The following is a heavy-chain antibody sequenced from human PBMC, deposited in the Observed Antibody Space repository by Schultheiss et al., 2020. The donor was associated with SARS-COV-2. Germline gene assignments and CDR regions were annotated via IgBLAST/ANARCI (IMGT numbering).Heavy chain of an antibody. V-gene: IGHV3-30*03. CDR1: GFTFSSYG. CDR2: ISYDGINK. Sequence: GGSLRLSCAASGFTFSSYGMHWVRQAPGKGLEWVAVISYDGINKYYADSVKGRFTISRDNAKNTLYLQMNSLRAEDTAVYYCARWGGAVAGYYYGMDVWGQGTTVTVSS. D-gene: IGHD6-19*01. J-gene: IGHJ6*02. CDR3: ARWGGAVAGYYYGMDV.